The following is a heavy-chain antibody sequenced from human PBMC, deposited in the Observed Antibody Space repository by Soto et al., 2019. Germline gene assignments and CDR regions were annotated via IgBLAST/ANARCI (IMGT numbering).Heavy chain of an antibody. J-gene: IGHJ4*02. Sequence: QVQLVESGGGVVQPGRSLRLSCAASGFTFSSYAMHWVRQAPGKGLEWVAVISYDGSNKYYADSVKGRFTISRDNSKNPLHLQMNSLRAEDTAVYYCARAYEGDYFDYWGQGTLVTVSS. CDR1: GFTFSSYA. CDR3: ARAYEGDYFDY. V-gene: IGHV3-30-3*01. CDR2: ISYDGSNK. D-gene: IGHD3-16*01.